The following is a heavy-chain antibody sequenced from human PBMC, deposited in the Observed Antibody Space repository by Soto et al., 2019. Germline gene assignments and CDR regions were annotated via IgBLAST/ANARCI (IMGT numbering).Heavy chain of an antibody. CDR2: IYYSGST. J-gene: IGHJ4*02. CDR1: GGSISSGGYY. CDR3: ARAPIGYCSGGSCYPTYSDY. D-gene: IGHD2-15*01. V-gene: IGHV4-31*03. Sequence: PSETLSLTCTVSGGSISSGGYYWSWIRQHPGKGLEWIGYIYYSGSTYYNPSLKSRVTISVDTSKNQFSLKLSSVTAADTAVYYCARAPIGYCSGGSCYPTYSDYWGQGTLVTVSS.